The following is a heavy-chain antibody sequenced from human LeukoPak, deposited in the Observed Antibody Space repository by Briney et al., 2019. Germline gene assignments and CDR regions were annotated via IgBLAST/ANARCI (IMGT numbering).Heavy chain of an antibody. CDR2: INPSSGGT. J-gene: IGHJ5*02. CDR3: ARDLGVVPAAIVGWFDP. CDR1: GYTFTGYY. D-gene: IGHD2-2*02. Sequence: ASVKVSCKASGYTFTGYYMHWVRQAPGQGLEWMGWINPSSGGTNYAQKFQGTDTMTRDTSLSTAYMELSRLRSDDTAVYYSARDLGVVPAAIVGWFDPWGQGTLVTVSS. V-gene: IGHV1-2*02.